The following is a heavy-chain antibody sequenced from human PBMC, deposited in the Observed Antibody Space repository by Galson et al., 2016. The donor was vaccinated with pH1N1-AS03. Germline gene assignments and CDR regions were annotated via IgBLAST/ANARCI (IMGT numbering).Heavy chain of an antibody. V-gene: IGHV1-69*13. CDR3: AKGNYQLLNYYYYMDV. Sequence: SVKVSCKASGYTFTNYAVHWVRQAPGQGLEWMGGIIPVFGTTSFAQKFQDRVSITADEATSTAFMELSSLRSEDTAVYYCAKGNYQLLNYYYYMDVWGKGTTVTVSS. CDR1: GYTFTNYA. CDR2: IIPVFGTT. J-gene: IGHJ6*03. D-gene: IGHD2-2*01.